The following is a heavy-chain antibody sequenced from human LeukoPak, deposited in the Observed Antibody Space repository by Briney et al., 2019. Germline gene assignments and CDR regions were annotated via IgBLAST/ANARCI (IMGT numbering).Heavy chain of an antibody. Sequence: GGSLRLSCAASGFTFDDYTMHWVRQAPGKGLEWVSLISWDGGSTYYADSVKGRFTISRDNSKNSLYLQMNSLRTEDTALYYCARSALSRYYYYYYMDVWGKGTTVTVSS. V-gene: IGHV3-43*01. CDR2: ISWDGGST. CDR1: GFTFDDYT. CDR3: ARSALSRYYYYYYMDV. D-gene: IGHD3-16*02. J-gene: IGHJ6*03.